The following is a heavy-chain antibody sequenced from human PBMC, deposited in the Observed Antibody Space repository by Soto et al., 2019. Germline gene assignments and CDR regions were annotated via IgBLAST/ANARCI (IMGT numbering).Heavy chain of an antibody. CDR3: ASELYYYGSGSHFDY. V-gene: IGHV3-23*01. Sequence: GGSLRLSCVASGFTFSSYAMSWVRQAPGKGLEWVSAISGSGGSTYYADSVKGRFTISRDNSKNTLYLQMNSLRAEDTAVYYCASELYYYGSGSHFDYWGQGTLVTVSS. CDR1: GFTFSSYA. J-gene: IGHJ4*02. CDR2: ISGSGGST. D-gene: IGHD3-10*01.